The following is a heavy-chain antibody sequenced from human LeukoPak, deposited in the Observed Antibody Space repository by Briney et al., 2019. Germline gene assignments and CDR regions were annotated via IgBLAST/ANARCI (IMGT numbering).Heavy chain of an antibody. Sequence: PGGSLRLSCAASGFTFSDYYMSWIRQAPGKGLEWDSYISSSSSYTNYAESVKGRFTISRDNAKNSLYLQMNSLRAEDTAVYYCARCYGSGSYYKHFDYWGQGTLVTVPS. J-gene: IGHJ4*02. CDR1: GFTFSDYY. CDR2: ISSSSSYT. D-gene: IGHD3-10*01. CDR3: ARCYGSGSYYKHFDY. V-gene: IGHV3-11*06.